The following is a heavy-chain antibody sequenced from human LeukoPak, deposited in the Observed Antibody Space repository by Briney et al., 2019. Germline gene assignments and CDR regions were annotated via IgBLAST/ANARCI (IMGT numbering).Heavy chain of an antibody. CDR1: GFTFSSYG. CDR2: ISYDARSN. CDR3: ARSHCSSTSCYADDAFDI. Sequence: GGSLRLSCVTSGFTFSSYGMHWVRQVPGKGLEWVAVISYDARSNYHVDSVKGRFTISRDNSKNTLYLQMNSLRVEDTAVYYCARSHCSSTSCYADDAFDIWGQGTMVTVSS. V-gene: IGHV3-30*03. J-gene: IGHJ3*02. D-gene: IGHD2-2*01.